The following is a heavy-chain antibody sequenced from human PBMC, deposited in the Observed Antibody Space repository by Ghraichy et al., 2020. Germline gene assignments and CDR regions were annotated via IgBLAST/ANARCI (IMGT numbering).Heavy chain of an antibody. Sequence: SETLSLTCTVSGGSTSGYCWSWIRQTPGGRLEWIGYMYDTGSSNYDSASTSYNPSLKSRVTFSVDTSKSQFSLNLRSVTAADTAVYYCVRQCFYDSGGSSQLWFDPWGQGTLVTVSS. CDR2: MYDTGSS. D-gene: IGHD3-22*01. V-gene: IGHV4-59*01. CDR3: VRQCFYDSGGSSQLWFDP. CDR1: GGSTSGYC. J-gene: IGHJ5*02.